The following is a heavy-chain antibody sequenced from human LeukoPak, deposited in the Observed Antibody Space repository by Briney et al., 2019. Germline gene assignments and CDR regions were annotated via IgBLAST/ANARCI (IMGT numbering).Heavy chain of an antibody. Sequence: GGSLRLSCAASGFTFSTYSMNWVRQAPGKGLEWVSCISSSSNYIYCADSVKGRFTISRDNAKNSLYLQMNSLRAEDTAVYYCARDLYGSGIVIDYWGQGTLVTVSS. CDR1: GFTFSTYS. V-gene: IGHV3-21*01. CDR2: ISSSSNYI. D-gene: IGHD3-10*01. CDR3: ARDLYGSGIVIDY. J-gene: IGHJ4*02.